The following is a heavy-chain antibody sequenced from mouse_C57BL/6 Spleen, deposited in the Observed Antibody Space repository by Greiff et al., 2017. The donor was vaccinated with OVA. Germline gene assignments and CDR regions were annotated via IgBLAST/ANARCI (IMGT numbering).Heavy chain of an antibody. Sequence: VQLQQSGAELVKPGASVKISCKASGYAFSSYWMNWVKQRPGKGLEWIGQIYPGDGDTNYNGKFKGKATLTADKSSSTAYMQLSSLTSEDSAVYFCARGLIVTGGFDYWGQGTTLTVSS. D-gene: IGHD2-13*01. CDR2: IYPGDGDT. CDR3: ARGLIVTGGFDY. CDR1: GYAFSSYW. V-gene: IGHV1-80*01. J-gene: IGHJ2*01.